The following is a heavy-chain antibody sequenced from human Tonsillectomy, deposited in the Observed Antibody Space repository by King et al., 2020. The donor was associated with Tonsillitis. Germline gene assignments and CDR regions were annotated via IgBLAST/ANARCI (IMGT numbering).Heavy chain of an antibody. Sequence: VQLVESGGGLVKPGGSLRLSCAASGFTFSDYYMSWIRQAPGKGLEWVSYISSSSSYTNYAESVKGRFTISRDNAKNSLYLQMNSLRAEDTAVYYCARGLPNWGPSSWYFDLWGRGTLVTVSS. CDR2: ISSSSSYT. CDR1: GFTFSDYY. D-gene: IGHD7-27*01. J-gene: IGHJ2*01. CDR3: ARGLPNWGPSSWYFDL. V-gene: IGHV3-11*06.